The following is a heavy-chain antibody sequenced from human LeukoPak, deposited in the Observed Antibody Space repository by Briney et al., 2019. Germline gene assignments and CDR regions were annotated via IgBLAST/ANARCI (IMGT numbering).Heavy chain of an antibody. CDR2: IYTSGST. Sequence: PSETLSLTCTVSGVSISSYYWSWIRQPAGKELEWIGRIYTSGSTNYNPSLKSRVTMSVDTSKNQFSLKLSSVTAADTAVYYCARGRFLEWLRIPDAFDIWGQGTMVTVS. V-gene: IGHV4-4*07. CDR3: ARGRFLEWLRIPDAFDI. J-gene: IGHJ3*02. D-gene: IGHD3-3*01. CDR1: GVSISSYY.